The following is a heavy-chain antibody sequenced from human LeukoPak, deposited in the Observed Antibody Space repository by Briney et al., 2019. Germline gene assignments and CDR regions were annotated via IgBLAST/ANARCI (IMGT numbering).Heavy chain of an antibody. CDR1: SASLTSHH. Sequence: PSETLSLTCALPSASLTSHHWAWIRQPAQEGLEWVGRVHFSRSTNYNPSLKSRVAISLDKSRNEVSLTLKSVSAADTAVYYCTRDESSRDDSGGYHYWGRGVLVTVSS. J-gene: IGHJ4*02. CDR3: TRDESSRDDSGGYHY. D-gene: IGHD3-22*01. V-gene: IGHV4-4*07. CDR2: VHFSRST.